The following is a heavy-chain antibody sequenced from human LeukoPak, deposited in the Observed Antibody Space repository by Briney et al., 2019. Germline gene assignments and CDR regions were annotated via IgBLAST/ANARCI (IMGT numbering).Heavy chain of an antibody. CDR2: IYYSGST. CDR3: ARRSIAAAGMYYYYYYMDV. J-gene: IGHJ6*03. CDR1: GGSIGGYY. D-gene: IGHD6-13*01. V-gene: IGHV4-59*01. Sequence: SETLSLTCTVSGGSIGGYYWSWIRQPPGKGLEWIGYIYYSGSTHYNPSLKSRVTISVDTSKNQFSLKLSSVTAADTAVYYCARRSIAAAGMYYYYYYMDVWGKGTTVTISS.